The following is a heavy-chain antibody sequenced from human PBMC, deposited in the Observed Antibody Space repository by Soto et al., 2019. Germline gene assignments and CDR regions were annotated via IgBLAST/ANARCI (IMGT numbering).Heavy chain of an antibody. V-gene: IGHV3-48*01. CDR3: ARGIAAAGPNLDY. CDR2: ISSATTTI. D-gene: IGHD6-13*01. J-gene: IGHJ4*02. Sequence: EVQLVESRGGVVQPGGSLRLSCAASGFTFSSYSMNWVRQAPGKGLEWVSYISSATTTIYYADSVKGRFTISRDNAKNSLYLQMNSLRADDTAVYYCARGIAAAGPNLDYWGQGTLVTVSS. CDR1: GFTFSSYS.